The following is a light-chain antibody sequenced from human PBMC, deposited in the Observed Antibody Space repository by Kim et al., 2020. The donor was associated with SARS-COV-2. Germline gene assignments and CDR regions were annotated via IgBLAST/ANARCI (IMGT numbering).Light chain of an antibody. CDR1: QSGSSSY. V-gene: IGKV3-20*01. CDR2: GAS. Sequence: SPGERATLSCRASQSGSSSYLAWYQQKPGQAPRLLIYGASSRATGIPDRFSGSGSGTDFTLTISRLEPEDFAVYYWQQYGSSPWTFGQGTKVDIK. J-gene: IGKJ1*01. CDR3: QQYGSSPWT.